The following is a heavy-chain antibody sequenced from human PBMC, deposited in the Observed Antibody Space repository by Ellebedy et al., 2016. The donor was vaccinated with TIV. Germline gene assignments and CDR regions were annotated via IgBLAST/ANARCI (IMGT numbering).Heavy chain of an antibody. CDR3: VAALDY. J-gene: IGHJ4*02. V-gene: IGHV3-20*04. CDR2: INWNGDSA. D-gene: IGHD6-25*01. CDR1: GFTFDDHA. Sequence: GESLKISXAASGFTFDDHAMTRVRQAPGKGLEWVSAINWNGDSADYADSVKGRFTISRDNAESTLFLQMNSLRGDDTAVYYCVAALDYWGQGTLVTVS.